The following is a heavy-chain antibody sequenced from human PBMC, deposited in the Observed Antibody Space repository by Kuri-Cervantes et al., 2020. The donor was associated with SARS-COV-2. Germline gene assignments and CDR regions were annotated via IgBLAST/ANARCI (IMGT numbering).Heavy chain of an antibody. V-gene: IGHV4-61*01. CDR1: GGSISSSSYY. CDR2: IYYSGST. D-gene: IGHD5-24*01. J-gene: IGHJ6*01. Sequence: ESLKISCTVSGGSISSSSYYWSWIRQPPGKGLEWIGYIYYSGSTNYNPSLKSRVTISVDTSKNQFSLKLSSVTAADTATYYCARIRVEMATIGDYYYYGMDVWGQGTTVTVSS. CDR3: ARIRVEMATIGDYYYYGMDV.